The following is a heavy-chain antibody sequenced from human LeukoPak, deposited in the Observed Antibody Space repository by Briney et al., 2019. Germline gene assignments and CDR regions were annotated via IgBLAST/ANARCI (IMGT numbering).Heavy chain of an antibody. CDR3: ARDCSGGSVEAFDI. CDR2: IYYSGST. Sequence: PSETLSLTCTVSGGSISSYYWSWIRQPPGKGLEWIGYIYYSGSTNYNPSLKSRVTISVDTSKNQFSLKLSSVTAAAMAVYYCARDCSGGSVEAFDIWGQGTMVTVSS. J-gene: IGHJ3*02. CDR1: GGSISSYY. D-gene: IGHD2-15*01. V-gene: IGHV4-59*01.